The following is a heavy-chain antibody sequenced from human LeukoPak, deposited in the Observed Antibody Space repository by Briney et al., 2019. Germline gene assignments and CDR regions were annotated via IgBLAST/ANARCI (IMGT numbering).Heavy chain of an antibody. CDR2: INHSGST. CDR3: ARGRWGSTSLSLDNWFDP. V-gene: IGHV4-34*01. CDR1: GGSFSGYY. D-gene: IGHD2-2*01. J-gene: IGHJ5*02. Sequence: SETLSLTCAVYGGSFSGYYWSWIRQPPGKGLEWIGEINHSGSTNYNPSLKSRVTISVDTSKDQFSLKLSSVTAADTAVYYCARGRWGSTSLSLDNWFDPWGQGTLVTVSS.